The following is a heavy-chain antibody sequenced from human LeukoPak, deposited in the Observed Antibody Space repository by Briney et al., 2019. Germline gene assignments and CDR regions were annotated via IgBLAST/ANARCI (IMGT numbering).Heavy chain of an antibody. CDR2: IKQDGSEK. CDR1: GFTFSNYW. D-gene: IGHD5-18*01. CDR3: ARKRGYNYGPFDY. V-gene: IGHV3-7*01. Sequence: SGGSLRLSCAASGFTFSNYWMSRVRQAPGKGLEWVANIKQDGSEKYYVDSVKGRFTISRDNAKNSLYLQMNSLRAEDTAVYYCARKRGYNYGPFDYWGQGTLVTVSS. J-gene: IGHJ4*02.